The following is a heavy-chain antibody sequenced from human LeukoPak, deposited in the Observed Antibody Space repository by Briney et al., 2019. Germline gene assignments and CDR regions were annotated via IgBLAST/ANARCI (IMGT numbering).Heavy chain of an antibody. CDR2: INPSGGST. CDR3: ARGGGYCTNGVCYSRSNWFDP. V-gene: IGHV1-46*01. Sequence: ASVKVSCKASGYTFTSYYMHWVRQAPGQGLEWMGIINPSGGSTSYAQKFQGRVTMTRDTSTSTVYMELSSLRSEDTAVYYCARGGGYCTNGVCYSRSNWFDPWGQGTLVTVPS. CDR1: GYTFTSYY. D-gene: IGHD2-8*01. J-gene: IGHJ5*02.